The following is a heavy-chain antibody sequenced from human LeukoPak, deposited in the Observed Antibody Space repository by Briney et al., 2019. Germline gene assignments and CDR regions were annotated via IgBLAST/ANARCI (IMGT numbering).Heavy chain of an antibody. D-gene: IGHD5-24*01. Sequence: SVKVSCKASGYTFTGYYMNWVRQAPGQGPEWMGRINPKIGGTNYAQYVQGRVTMTMDTSITTGYMELSRLRSDDTAVYYCARVGDGLNDAFDMWGQGTLVTVSS. CDR3: ARVGDGLNDAFDM. CDR2: INPKIGGT. J-gene: IGHJ3*02. V-gene: IGHV1-2*06. CDR1: GYTFTGYY.